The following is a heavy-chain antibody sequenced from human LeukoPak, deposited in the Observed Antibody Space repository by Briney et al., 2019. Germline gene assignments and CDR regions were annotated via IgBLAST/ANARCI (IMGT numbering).Heavy chain of an antibody. CDR2: INTNTGNP. D-gene: IGHD6-19*01. J-gene: IGHJ4*02. Sequence: ASVKVSCKASGYTFTSYAMNWVRQAPGQGLEWMRWINTNTGNPTYAQGFTGRFVFSLDTSVSTAYLQISSLKAEDTAVYYCARDQASVAGREDFDYWGQGTLVTVSS. CDR3: ARDQASVAGREDFDY. CDR1: GYTFTSYA. V-gene: IGHV7-4-1*02.